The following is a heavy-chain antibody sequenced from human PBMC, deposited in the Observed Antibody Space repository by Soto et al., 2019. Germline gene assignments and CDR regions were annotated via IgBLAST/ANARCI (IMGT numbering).Heavy chain of an antibody. V-gene: IGHV3-7*01. CDR3: AREGYGSGSYYYYFDY. D-gene: IGHD3-10*01. CDR1: GFTFSSYW. CDR2: LKQNGSEK. J-gene: IGHJ4*02. Sequence: EVQLVESGGGLVQPGGSLRLSCAASGFTFSSYWMSWVRQAPGKGREWVANLKQNGSEKYYVDSVKGRFNSSRDNAKNSLYLQMNSLRAEDTAVYYCAREGYGSGSYYYYFDYWGQGTLVTVSS.